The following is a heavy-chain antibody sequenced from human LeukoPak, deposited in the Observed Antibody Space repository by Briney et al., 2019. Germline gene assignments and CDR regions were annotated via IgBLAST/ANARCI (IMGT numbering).Heavy chain of an antibody. CDR2: ISGNGAGT. Sequence: GGSLSLSCAASGFTFSSYGMHWVRQAPGKGLEWVSAISGNGAGTYYADSVKGRFTISRDSSKNMLHLQMNSLRAEDTAVYYCAKQMTSEKAFDYWGQGTLVTVPS. CDR1: GFTFSSYG. V-gene: IGHV3-23*01. CDR3: AKQMTSEKAFDY. J-gene: IGHJ4*02. D-gene: IGHD4-11*01.